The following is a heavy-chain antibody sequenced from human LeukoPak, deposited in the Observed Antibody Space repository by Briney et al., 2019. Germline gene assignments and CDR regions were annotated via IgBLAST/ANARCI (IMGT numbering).Heavy chain of an antibody. V-gene: IGHV1-18*01. D-gene: IGHD6-6*01. CDR3: ARSQLVPFDY. CDR1: GSSITSYG. CDR2: ISGYNGTT. J-gene: IGHJ4*02. Sequence: AAVEASCEAAGSSITSYGSSWVRPPPGQGVEWMGRISGYNGTTNYAQKLQGSVTMTTDTSTNAAYMELRSLTSDDTAVYYCARSQLVPFDYWGPGTLVTVSS.